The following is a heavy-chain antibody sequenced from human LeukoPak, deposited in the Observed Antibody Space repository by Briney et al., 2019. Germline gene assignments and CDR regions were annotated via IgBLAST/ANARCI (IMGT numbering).Heavy chain of an antibody. CDR2: ISAYNGNT. D-gene: IGHD2-2*01. V-gene: IGHV1-18*01. CDR3: ARDLADIVVVPTVKGLDY. J-gene: IGHJ4*02. CDR1: GYTFTSYC. Sequence: ASVKVSCKASGYTFTSYCISWVRQAPGQGLEWMGWISAYNGNTNYAQKLQGRVTMTTDTSTSTAYMELRSLRSDDTAVYYCARDLADIVVVPTVKGLDYWGQGTLVTVSS.